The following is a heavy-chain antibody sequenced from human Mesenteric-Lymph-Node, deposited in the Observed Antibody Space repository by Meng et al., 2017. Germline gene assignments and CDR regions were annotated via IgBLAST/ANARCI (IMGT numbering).Heavy chain of an antibody. J-gene: IGHJ4*02. CDR2: INTNTGNP. V-gene: IGHV7-4-1*02. CDR1: GYAFNSYS. CDR3: ARYKDRLDY. Sequence: ASVKVSCKASGYAFNSYSMNWVRQAPGQGLEWMGWINTNTGNPTYAQGFTGRFVFSLDTSVSTAYLQISSLKAEDTAVYYCARYKDRLDYWGQGTLVTVSS. D-gene: IGHD2-15*01.